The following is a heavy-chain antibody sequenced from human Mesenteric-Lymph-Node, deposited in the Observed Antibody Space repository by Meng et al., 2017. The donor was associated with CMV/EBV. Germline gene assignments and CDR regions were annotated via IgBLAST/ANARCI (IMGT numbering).Heavy chain of an antibody. Sequence: SVKVSCKASGGTFSSYAISWVRQAPGQGLEWMGEIIPIFGTANYAQKFQGRVTITTDESTSTAYMELSSLRSEDTAVYYCARGGRRDLALDYWGQGTLVTVSS. J-gene: IGHJ4*02. V-gene: IGHV1-69*05. CDR3: ARGGRRDLALDY. CDR2: IIPIFGTA. CDR1: GGTFSSYA. D-gene: IGHD3-16*01.